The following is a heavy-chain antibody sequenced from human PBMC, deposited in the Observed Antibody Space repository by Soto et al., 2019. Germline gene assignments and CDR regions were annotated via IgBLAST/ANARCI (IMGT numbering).Heavy chain of an antibody. CDR3: ARGIIQDVEY. CDR1: GFTFSAYV. J-gene: IGHJ4*02. V-gene: IGHV3-30-3*01. CDR2: ISYDGNSE. Sequence: QVQLVESGGGVVQPGTSLRVSCGASGFTFSAYVMHWVRQAPGKGLEGVAAISYDGNSEYYAASVKGRFTVSRDNSKNTVFLQMNTLRVEDTAVYYCARGIIQDVEYWGQGTLVTVSS. D-gene: IGHD3-3*01.